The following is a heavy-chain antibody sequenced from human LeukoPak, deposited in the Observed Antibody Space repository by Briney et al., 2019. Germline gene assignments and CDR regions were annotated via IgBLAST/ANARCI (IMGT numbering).Heavy chain of an antibody. CDR3: AKDPSWELLFYFDY. J-gene: IGHJ4*02. CDR2: ISYDGSNK. V-gene: IGHV3-30*18. CDR1: GFTFSSYG. Sequence: PGRSLRLSCAASGFTFSSYGMHWVRQAPGKGLEWVSVISYDGSNKYYADSVKGRFTISRDNSKNTLYLQMNSLRAEDTAVYYCAKDPSWELLFYFDYWGQGTLVTVCS. D-gene: IGHD1-26*01.